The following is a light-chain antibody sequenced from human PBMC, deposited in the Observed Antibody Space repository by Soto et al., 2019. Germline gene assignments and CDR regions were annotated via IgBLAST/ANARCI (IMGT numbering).Light chain of an antibody. CDR2: EVS. J-gene: IGKJ4*01. Sequence: DIVLTQTPLSLSVTPGQPASISCNSSQGLLDSDGRTHLYWYVQKKGQPPQALIYEVSKRSSGVPDRFSGSGSGTHFTLTMSRVQAEDAGIYYCMQSLQLNTFGGGTKVDIK. V-gene: IGKV2D-29*01. CDR3: MQSLQLNT. CDR1: QGLLDSDGRTH.